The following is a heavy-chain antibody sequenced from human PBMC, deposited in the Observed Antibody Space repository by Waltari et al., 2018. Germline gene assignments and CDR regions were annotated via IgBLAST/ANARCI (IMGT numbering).Heavy chain of an antibody. CDR2: IYYSGST. CDR3: ARPPN. J-gene: IGHJ4*02. V-gene: IGHV4-39*07. CDR1: GGPISRRSYY. Sequence: QLQLQESGPGLVKPSETLSLTCTVSGGPISRRSYYWGWIRQPPGKGVEWIGSIYYSGSTYYNPSLKSRVTISVDTSKNQFSLKLSSVTAADTAVYYCARPPNWGQGTLVTVSS.